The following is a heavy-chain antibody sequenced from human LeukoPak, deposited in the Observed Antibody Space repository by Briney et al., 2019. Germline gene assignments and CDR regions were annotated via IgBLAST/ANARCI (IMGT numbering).Heavy chain of an antibody. Sequence: GGSLRLSCAASGFTFSNAWMSWVRQAPGKGLEWVGRIKSKTDGGATDYAAPVKGRFTISRDDSKNTLYLQMNSLKTEDTAVYYCTTDSGGYCSSTSCYPICYYYYYMDVWGKGTTVTVSS. CDR3: TTDSGGYCSSTSCYPICYYYYYMDV. CDR2: IKSKTDGGAT. D-gene: IGHD2-2*01. J-gene: IGHJ6*03. CDR1: GFTFSNAW. V-gene: IGHV3-15*01.